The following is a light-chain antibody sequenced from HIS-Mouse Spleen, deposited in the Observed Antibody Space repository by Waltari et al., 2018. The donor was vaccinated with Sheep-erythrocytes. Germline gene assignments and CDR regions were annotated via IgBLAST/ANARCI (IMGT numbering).Light chain of an antibody. CDR3: CSYAGSYTWV. Sequence: QSALTQPRPVSGSPGQSVTISCTGTSSDVGGYNFVPWYLQHPGKAPKLMIYDVSKRPSGVPDRFSGSKSGNTASLTISGLQAEDEADYYCCSYAGSYTWVFGGGTKLTVL. CDR2: DVS. J-gene: IGLJ3*02. CDR1: SSDVGGYNF. V-gene: IGLV2-11*01.